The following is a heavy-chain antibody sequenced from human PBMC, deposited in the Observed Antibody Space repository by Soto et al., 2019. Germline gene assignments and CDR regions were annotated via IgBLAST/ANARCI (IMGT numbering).Heavy chain of an antibody. D-gene: IGHD2-15*01. CDR2: IYYSGST. J-gene: IGHJ4*02. Sequence: SETLSLTCTVSGGSISSSSYYWGWIRQPPGKGLEWIGSIYYSGSTYYNPSLKSRVTISVDTSKNQFSLKLSSVTAADTAVYYCARHVTIFSGGSCWDYWGQGTLVTVSS. V-gene: IGHV4-39*01. CDR1: GGSISSSSYY. CDR3: ARHVTIFSGGSCWDY.